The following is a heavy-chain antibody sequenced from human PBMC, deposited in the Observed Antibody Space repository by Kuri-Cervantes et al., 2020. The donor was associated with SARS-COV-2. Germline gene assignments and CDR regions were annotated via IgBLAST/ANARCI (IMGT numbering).Heavy chain of an antibody. Sequence: SETLSLTRAVYGGSFSGYYWSWIRQPPGKGLEWIGRIYTSGSTNYNPSLKSRVTMSVDTSKNQFSLKLSSVTAADTAVYYCAREMIWYDFWSGYSCYFDYWGQGTLVTVSS. V-gene: IGHV4-59*10. CDR2: IYTSGST. CDR1: GGSFSGYY. D-gene: IGHD3-3*01. J-gene: IGHJ4*02. CDR3: AREMIWYDFWSGYSCYFDY.